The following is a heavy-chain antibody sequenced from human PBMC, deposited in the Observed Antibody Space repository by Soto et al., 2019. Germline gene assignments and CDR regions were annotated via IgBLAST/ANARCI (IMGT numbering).Heavy chain of an antibody. D-gene: IGHD3-10*01. V-gene: IGHV4-31*03. CDR1: GDSIRTGTYY. Sequence: PSETLSLTCTVAGDSIRTGTYYWSGIRQHPGKGLEWMGYSYYTGSTYDSPCLKSRATMSLDTSTNQFSLELTSVTAADTAVYYCARAGRVPVDLGGYSYYAMDVCGEGTRVTVS. CDR3: ARAGRVPVDLGGYSYYAMDV. CDR2: SYYTGST. J-gene: IGHJ6*02.